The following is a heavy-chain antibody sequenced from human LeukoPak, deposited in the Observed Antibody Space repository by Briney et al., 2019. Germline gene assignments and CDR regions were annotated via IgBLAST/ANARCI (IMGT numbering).Heavy chain of an antibody. CDR2: IYTSGST. CDR3: ARRNSYYYYMDV. Sequence: SQTLSLTCTVSGGSISSGSNYWSWIRQPAGKGLEWIGRIYTSGSTNYNPSLKSRVTLSVDTSKNQFSLKLSSVTAADTAVYYCARRNSYYYYMDVWGKGTTVTVSS. CDR1: GGSISSGSNY. V-gene: IGHV4-61*02. J-gene: IGHJ6*03.